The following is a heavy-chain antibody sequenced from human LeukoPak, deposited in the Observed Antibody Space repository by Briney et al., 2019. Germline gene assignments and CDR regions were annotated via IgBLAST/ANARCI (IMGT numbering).Heavy chain of an antibody. V-gene: IGHV3-23*01. Sequence: QTGGSLRLSCAASGFTFSNYAMTWVRQAPGKGLEWVSSISGSGGSTYYADSVKGRFTISRDKSKNTLYLQLNGLTAEDTAVYYCATTLNWYFDYWGQGTLVTVSS. CDR1: GFTFSNYA. J-gene: IGHJ4*02. CDR2: ISGSGGST. CDR3: ATTLNWYFDY.